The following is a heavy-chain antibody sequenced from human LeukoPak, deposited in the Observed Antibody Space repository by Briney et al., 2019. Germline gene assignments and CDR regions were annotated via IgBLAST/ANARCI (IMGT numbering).Heavy chain of an antibody. Sequence: PSETLSLTCAVYGGSLSGYYWSWIRQPPGKGLEWIGEINHSGSTNYNPSLKSRVTISVDTSKNQFSLKLSSVTAADTAVYYCARRITMVRGVIIRVWFDPWGQGTLVTVSS. J-gene: IGHJ5*02. CDR2: INHSGST. CDR3: ARRITMVRGVIIRVWFDP. V-gene: IGHV4-34*01. CDR1: GGSLSGYY. D-gene: IGHD3-10*01.